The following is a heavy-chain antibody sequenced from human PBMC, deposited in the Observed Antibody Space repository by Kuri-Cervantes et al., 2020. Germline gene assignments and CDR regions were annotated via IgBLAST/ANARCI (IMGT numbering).Heavy chain of an antibody. D-gene: IGHD2-2*03. CDR3: ARGELDIVVVPAAPTTVTWDD. CDR2: IIPIFGTA. J-gene: IGHJ4*02. V-gene: IGHV1-69*05. Sequence: SVKVSCKASGGTFSSHAVNLVRQAPGQGLEWMGGIIPIFGTANYAQKFQGRVTITTDESTSTAYMELSSLRSEDTAVYYCARGELDIVVVPAAPTTVTWDDWGQGPWSPSPQ. CDR1: GGTFSSHA.